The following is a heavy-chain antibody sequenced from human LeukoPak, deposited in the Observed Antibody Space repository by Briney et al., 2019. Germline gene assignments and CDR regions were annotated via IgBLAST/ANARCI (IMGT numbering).Heavy chain of an antibody. CDR1: GYTFTSYD. CDR3: ARGRYSGFTMIVVGPDY. CDR2: MDPNSGNT. V-gene: IGHV1-8*01. Sequence: GASVKVSCKASGYTFTSYDINWVRQATGQGLEWMGWMDPNSGNTGYAQKFQGRVTMTRNTSISTAYMELSSLRSEDTAVYYCARGRYSGFTMIVVGPDYWGQRTLVTVSS. J-gene: IGHJ4*02. D-gene: IGHD3-22*01.